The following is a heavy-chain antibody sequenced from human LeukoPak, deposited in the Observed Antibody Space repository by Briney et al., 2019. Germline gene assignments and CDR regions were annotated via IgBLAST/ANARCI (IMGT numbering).Heavy chain of an antibody. V-gene: IGHV4-34*01. J-gene: IGHJ5*02. Sequence: SETLSLTCAVYGGSFSGYYWSWIRQPPGKGLEWIGEINHSGSTNYNPSLKSRVTISVDKSKNHSFLKQSSVTGADTAGYYCARKRYFNSTSCYTRSGPYDPWGQGTLVTVSS. CDR3: ARKRYFNSTSCYTRSGPYDP. CDR1: GGSFSGYY. CDR2: INHSGST. D-gene: IGHD2-2*02.